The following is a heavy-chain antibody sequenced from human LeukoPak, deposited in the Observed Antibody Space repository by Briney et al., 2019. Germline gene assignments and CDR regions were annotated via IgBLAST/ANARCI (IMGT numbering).Heavy chain of an antibody. CDR1: GYTFTSYD. Sequence: ASVKVSCKASGYTFTSYDINWVRQATGQGLEWMGWMNPNSGNTGYAQKFQGRVTITRNTSISTAYMELSSLRSEDTAVYYCAGAGGYYDILTGYKRGYNWFDPWGQGTLVTVSS. CDR3: AGAGGYYDILTGYKRGYNWFDP. V-gene: IGHV1-8*03. D-gene: IGHD3-9*01. J-gene: IGHJ5*02. CDR2: MNPNSGNT.